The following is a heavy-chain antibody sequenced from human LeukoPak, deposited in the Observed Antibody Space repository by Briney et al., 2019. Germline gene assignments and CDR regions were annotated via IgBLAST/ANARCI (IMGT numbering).Heavy chain of an antibody. CDR1: GFTFSSYA. CDR2: ISYDGSNK. J-gene: IGHJ4*02. Sequence: GGSLRLSCAASGFTFSSYAMHWVRQAPGKGLEWVAVISYDGSNKYYADSVKGRFTISRDNSKNTLYLQMNSLRAEDTAVYYCARDLGYCSGGSCYSLFFFDYWGQGTLVTVSS. V-gene: IGHV3-30-3*01. D-gene: IGHD2-15*01. CDR3: ARDLGYCSGGSCYSLFFFDY.